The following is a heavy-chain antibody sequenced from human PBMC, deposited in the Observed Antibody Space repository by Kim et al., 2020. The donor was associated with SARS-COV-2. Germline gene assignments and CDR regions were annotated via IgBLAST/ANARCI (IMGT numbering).Heavy chain of an antibody. Sequence: GGSLRLSCAASGFTFSSYEMNWVRQAPGKGLEWVSYISSSGSTIYYADSVKGRFTISRDNAKNSLYLQMNSLRAEDTAVYYCARELNSGSYYGFDYWGQGTLVTVSS. V-gene: IGHV3-48*03. D-gene: IGHD1-26*01. CDR2: ISSSGSTI. J-gene: IGHJ4*02. CDR3: ARELNSGSYYGFDY. CDR1: GFTFSSYE.